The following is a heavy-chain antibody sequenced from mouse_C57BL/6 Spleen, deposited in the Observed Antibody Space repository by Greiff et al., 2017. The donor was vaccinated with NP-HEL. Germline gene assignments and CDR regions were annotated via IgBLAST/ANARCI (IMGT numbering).Heavy chain of an antibody. CDR2: ISYDGSN. CDR3: ARAGSSPYYAMDY. D-gene: IGHD1-1*01. Sequence: DVQLQESGPGLVKPSQSLSLTCSVTGYSITSGYYWNWIRQFPGNKLEWMGYISYDGSNNYNPSLKNRISITRDTSKNQFFLKLNSVTTEDTATYYCARAGSSPYYAMDYWGQGTSVTVSS. J-gene: IGHJ4*01. V-gene: IGHV3-6*01. CDR1: GYSITSGYY.